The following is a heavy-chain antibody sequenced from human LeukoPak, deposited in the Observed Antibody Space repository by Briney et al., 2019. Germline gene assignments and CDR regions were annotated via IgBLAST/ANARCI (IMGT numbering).Heavy chain of an antibody. J-gene: IGHJ6*03. D-gene: IGHD4-17*01. V-gene: IGHV1-8*03. CDR2: MNPNSGNT. CDR1: GYTFTNYD. Sequence: GASVKVSCKASGYTFTNYDINWVRQATGLGLEWMGWMNPNSGNTGYAQKFQGRVTITRNTSISTAYMELSSLRSEDTAVYYCARAPVTLGPYCYYMDVWGKGTTVTISS. CDR3: ARAPVTLGPYCYYMDV.